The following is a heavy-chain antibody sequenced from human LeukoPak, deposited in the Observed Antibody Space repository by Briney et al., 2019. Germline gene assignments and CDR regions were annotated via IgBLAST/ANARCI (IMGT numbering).Heavy chain of an antibody. D-gene: IGHD3-3*01. CDR2: ISAYGHT. J-gene: IGHJ4*02. V-gene: IGHV1-18*01. CDR3: ARETASGYLGFDF. Sequence: ASVKVSCKTSGYTFSSYGITWVRQAPGQGLEWMGWISAYGHTRLARNLQARVTVTIDTSTTTAYMGLRSLSSDDTAVYFCARETASGYLGFDFWGQGTLVTVSS. CDR1: GYTFSSYG.